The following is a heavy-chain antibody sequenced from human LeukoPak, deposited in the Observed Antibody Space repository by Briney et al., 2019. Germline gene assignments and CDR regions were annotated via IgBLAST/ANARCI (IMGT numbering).Heavy chain of an antibody. CDR3: ARDSYYDFWSGCD. V-gene: IGHV3-7*01. CDR2: IKQDGSEK. Sequence: GGSLRLSCAASGVTLSSYWMSWVRQAPGKGLEWVANIKQDGSEKYYVDSVKGRFTISRDNAKNSLYLQMNSLRAEDTAVYYCARDSYYDFWSGCDWGQGTLVTVSS. CDR1: GVTLSSYW. J-gene: IGHJ4*02. D-gene: IGHD3-3*01.